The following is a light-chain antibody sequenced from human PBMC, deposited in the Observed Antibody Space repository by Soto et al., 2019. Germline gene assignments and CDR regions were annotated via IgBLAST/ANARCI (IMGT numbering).Light chain of an antibody. Sequence: EIVLTQSPGTLSLSPGERATLSCRASQSLSNSYLAWYQQKPAQAPRLLIYHASSRATGIPDRFSGSGSGTDFTLTISRLEPEDFAVYYCQQYGSPPVTFGQGTKLEIK. V-gene: IGKV3-20*01. CDR3: QQYGSPPVT. CDR1: QSLSNSY. CDR2: HAS. J-gene: IGKJ2*01.